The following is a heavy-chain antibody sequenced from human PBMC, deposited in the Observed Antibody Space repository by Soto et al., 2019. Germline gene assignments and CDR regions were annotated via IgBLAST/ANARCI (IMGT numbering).Heavy chain of an antibody. D-gene: IGHD6-6*01. CDR3: ARVAARNYYYYGMDV. V-gene: IGHV1-69*13. Sequence: ASVKVSCKASGGTFSSYAVSWVRQAPGQGLEWMGGISPIFGTANYEQKFQGRVTITADESTSTAYMELSSLRSEDTAVYYCARVAARNYYYYGMDVWGQGTTVTVSS. CDR2: ISPIFGTA. CDR1: GGTFSSYA. J-gene: IGHJ6*02.